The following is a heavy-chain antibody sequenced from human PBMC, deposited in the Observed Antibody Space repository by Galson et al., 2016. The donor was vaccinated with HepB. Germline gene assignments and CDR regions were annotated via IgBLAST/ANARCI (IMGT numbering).Heavy chain of an antibody. CDR2: ISDTRGST. CDR1: GLTFSRVA. CDR3: AKRGGFASWAGPVDY. Sequence: SPRLSCAASGLTFSRVAMSWVRQAPGKGLEWVSAISDTRGSTYYADSLKGRFTISRDNSKNTLYLQMNSLRAEDTALYFCAKRGGFASWAGPVDYWGQGTLVTVSS. J-gene: IGHJ4*02. D-gene: IGHD2-2*01. V-gene: IGHV3-23*01.